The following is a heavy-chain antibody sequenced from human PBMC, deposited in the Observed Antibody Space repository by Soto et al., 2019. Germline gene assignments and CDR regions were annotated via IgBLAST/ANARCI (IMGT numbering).Heavy chain of an antibody. CDR1: GGSISVGVHS. CDR3: AREIMPLTNDWYFDL. V-gene: IGHV4-30-4*01. J-gene: IGHJ2*01. CDR2: IFDSGST. Sequence: PSETLSLTCTVSGGSISVGVHSWGWIRQPPGKGLEWIGHIFDSGSTYYNPSLKSRLTISVDTSKNQFSLRLSSVTAADTAVYYCAREIMPLTNDWYFDLWGRGTLVTVSS. D-gene: IGHD2-8*01.